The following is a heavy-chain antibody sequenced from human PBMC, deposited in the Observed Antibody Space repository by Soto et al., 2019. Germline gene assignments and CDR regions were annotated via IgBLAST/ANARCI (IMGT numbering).Heavy chain of an antibody. D-gene: IGHD3-22*01. V-gene: IGHV4-61*01. CDR2: INYSGST. CDR1: GASVSSASYY. CDR3: AREYYYHPSGSYHHNFDY. J-gene: IGHJ4*02. Sequence: PSETLSLTCSVSGASVSSASYYWSWIRQPPGKGLEWVGCINYSGSTNYNPSLKSRVTISIETSKDQFSLNLISVTAADTAVYYCAREYYYHPSGSYHHNFDYWGQGSLVTVSS.